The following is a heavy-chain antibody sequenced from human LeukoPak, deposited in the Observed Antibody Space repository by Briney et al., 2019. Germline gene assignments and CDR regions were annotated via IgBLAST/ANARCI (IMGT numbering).Heavy chain of an antibody. CDR3: ARQSGDYSYYYYMDV. Sequence: GESLKISCKGSGYSFTSYWIGWVRQMPGKGLEWMGIIYPADSDIRYSPSFRGQVTISADKSISTAYLQWSSLKASDTAMYHCARQSGDYSYYYYMDVWGKGTTVTISS. V-gene: IGHV5-51*01. CDR2: IYPADSDI. CDR1: GYSFTSYW. D-gene: IGHD2-21*02. J-gene: IGHJ6*03.